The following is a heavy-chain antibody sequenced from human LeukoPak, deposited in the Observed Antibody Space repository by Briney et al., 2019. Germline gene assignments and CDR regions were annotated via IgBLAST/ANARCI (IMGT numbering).Heavy chain of an antibody. J-gene: IGHJ4*02. Sequence: PSETLSLTCAVYGGSFSGYYWRWIRQPAGKGLEWIGRIYTSGSTNYNPSLKSRVTMSVDTSKNQFSLKLSSVPAADTAVYYGARGYDILTGYQKGFDYWGQGTLVTVSS. CDR2: IYTSGST. D-gene: IGHD3-9*01. V-gene: IGHV4-59*10. CDR3: ARGYDILTGYQKGFDY. CDR1: GGSFSGYY.